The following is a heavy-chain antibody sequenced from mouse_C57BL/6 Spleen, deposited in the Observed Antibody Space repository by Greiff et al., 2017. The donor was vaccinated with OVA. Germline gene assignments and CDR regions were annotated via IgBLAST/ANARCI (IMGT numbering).Heavy chain of an antibody. Sequence: VQLQQPGAELVKPGASVKLSCKASGYTFTSYWMQWVKQRPGQGLEWIGEIDPSDSYTNYNQKFKGKGTLTVDTSSSTAYMQLSSLTSEDSAVYYCARRTATVVGDYWGQGTTLTVSS. D-gene: IGHD1-1*01. V-gene: IGHV1-50*01. CDR1: GYTFTSYW. CDR2: IDPSDSYT. J-gene: IGHJ2*01. CDR3: ARRTATVVGDY.